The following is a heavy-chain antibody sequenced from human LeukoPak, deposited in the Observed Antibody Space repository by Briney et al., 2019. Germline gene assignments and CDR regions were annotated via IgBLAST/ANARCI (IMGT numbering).Heavy chain of an antibody. CDR1: GGSISSGGYY. D-gene: IGHD6-13*01. CDR2: IYYSGST. V-gene: IGHV4-31*03. J-gene: IGHJ3*02. CDR3: ASIIAAAGTFAFDI. Sequence: SQTLSLTCTVSGGSISSGGYYWSWIRQHPGKGLEWIGYIYYSGSTYYNPSLKSRVTISVDTSKNQFSLKLSSVTAADTAVYYCASIIAAAGTFAFDIWGQGTMVIVSS.